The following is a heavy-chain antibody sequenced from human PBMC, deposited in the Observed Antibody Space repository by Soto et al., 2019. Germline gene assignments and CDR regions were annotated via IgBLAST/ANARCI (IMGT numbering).Heavy chain of an antibody. D-gene: IGHD3-10*01. CDR2: IYYSGST. V-gene: IGHV4-31*03. Sequence: SETLSLTCTVSGGSVSSGSYYWSWIRQPPGKGLEWIGYIYYSGSTYYNPSLKSRVTISVDTSKNQFSLKLSSVTAADTAVYYCARASKPYYYGSGSYYNGLLRGYFDYWGQGTLVTVSS. J-gene: IGHJ4*02. CDR1: GGSVSSGSYY. CDR3: ARASKPYYYGSGSYYNGLLRGYFDY.